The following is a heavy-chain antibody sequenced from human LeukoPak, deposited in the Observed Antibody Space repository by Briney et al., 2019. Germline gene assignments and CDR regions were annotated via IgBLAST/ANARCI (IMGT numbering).Heavy chain of an antibody. V-gene: IGHV3-33*08. CDR3: ARWALDY. CDR1: GFTFSSYA. CDR2: IWYDGSNK. Sequence: PGGSLRLSCAASGFTFSSYAMSWVRQAPGKGLEWVAVIWYDGSNKYYADSVKGRFTISRDNSKNTLYLQMNSLRAEDTAVYYCARWALDYWGQGTLVTVSS. J-gene: IGHJ4*02.